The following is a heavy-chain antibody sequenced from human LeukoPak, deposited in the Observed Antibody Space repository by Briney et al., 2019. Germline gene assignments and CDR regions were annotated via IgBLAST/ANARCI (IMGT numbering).Heavy chain of an antibody. CDR1: GYTFTGYY. D-gene: IGHD6-13*01. CDR3: ARSDRGAAAVTMFFDY. Sequence: GASVKVSCKASGYTFTGYYMHWVRQAPGQGLEGMGWINPNSGGTNYAQKFQGRVTMTRDTSISTAYMELSRLRSDDTAVYYCARSDRGAAAVTMFFDYWGQGTLVTVSS. CDR2: INPNSGGT. J-gene: IGHJ4*02. V-gene: IGHV1-2*02.